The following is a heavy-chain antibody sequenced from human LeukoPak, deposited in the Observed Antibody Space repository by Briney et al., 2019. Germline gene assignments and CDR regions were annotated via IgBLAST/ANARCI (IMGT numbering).Heavy chain of an antibody. CDR1: GGSIRGYY. CDR3: ARGIGAAAP. D-gene: IGHD6-13*01. J-gene: IGHJ5*02. V-gene: IGHV4-39*01. CDR2: IYYSGST. Sequence: SETLSLTCNVSGGSIRGYYWGWIRQPPGKGLEWIGGIYYSGSTYYNPSLKSRVTISVDTSKNQFSLKLSSVTATDTAVYYCARGIGAAAPWGQGTLVTVSS.